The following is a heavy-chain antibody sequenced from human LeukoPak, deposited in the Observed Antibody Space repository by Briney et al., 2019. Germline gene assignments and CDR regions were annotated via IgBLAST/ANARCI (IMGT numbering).Heavy chain of an antibody. V-gene: IGHV3-21*01. CDR2: ISSSSSYI. Sequence: GGSLRLSRAASGFTFSSYSMNWVRQAPGKGLEWVSSISSSSSYIYYADSVRGRFTISRDNAKNSLYLQMSSLRAEDTAVYYRARIFSSPEFDPWGQGTLVTVSS. CDR1: GFTFSSYS. J-gene: IGHJ5*02. D-gene: IGHD6-13*01. CDR3: ARIFSSPEFDP.